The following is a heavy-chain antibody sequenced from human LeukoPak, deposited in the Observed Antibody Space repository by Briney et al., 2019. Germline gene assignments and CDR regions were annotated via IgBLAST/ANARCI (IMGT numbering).Heavy chain of an antibody. CDR2: IDSAGSRT. D-gene: IGHD1-26*01. CDR3: ARDLYSGDCPDY. Sequence: GGSLRLSCAASGSTFSSYWMHWVRQAPGKGLVWVSRIDSAGSRTSYADSVKGRFTISRDNAKNTLYLQMNSLRAEDTAVYYCARDLYSGDCPDYWGQGTQVTVSS. J-gene: IGHJ4*02. CDR1: GSTFSSYW. V-gene: IGHV3-74*01.